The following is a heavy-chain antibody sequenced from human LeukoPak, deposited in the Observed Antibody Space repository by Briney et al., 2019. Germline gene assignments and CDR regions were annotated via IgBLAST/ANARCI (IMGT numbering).Heavy chain of an antibody. CDR3: ARHRPRDAAMGAFDI. D-gene: IGHD5-24*01. V-gene: IGHV4-39*01. Sequence: SETLSLTCTVSGGSISRYYWGWIRQPPGKGLEWIGSIYYSGSTYYNPSLKSRVTISVDTSKNQFSLKLSSVTAADTAVYYCARHRPRDAAMGAFDIWGQGTMVTVSS. CDR2: IYYSGST. CDR1: GGSISRYY. J-gene: IGHJ3*02.